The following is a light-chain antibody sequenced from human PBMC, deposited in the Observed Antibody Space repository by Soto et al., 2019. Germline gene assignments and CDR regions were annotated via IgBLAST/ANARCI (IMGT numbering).Light chain of an antibody. J-gene: IGKJ2*01. V-gene: IGKV1-5*01. CDR1: QSVSRW. CDR3: QQYNSFFYS. Sequence: DIPLTQSPSTLSASIGDRVTISCRANQSVSRWLAWYQQKPGKAPELLLFDVSRRETGVPAPFSGSGSGTDFTLTITGLQPDDFATYYCQQYNSFFYSFGQGTRL. CDR2: DVS.